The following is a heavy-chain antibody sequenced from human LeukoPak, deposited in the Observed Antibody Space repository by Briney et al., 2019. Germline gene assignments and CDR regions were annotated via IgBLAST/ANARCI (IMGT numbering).Heavy chain of an antibody. V-gene: IGHV4-4*09. D-gene: IGHD3-10*02. CDR1: GGSISSDY. CDR3: ARVVRGGVFDH. CDR2: IYSSGNT. J-gene: IGHJ4*02. Sequence: PSETLSLTCTVSGGSISSDYWSWIRQPPGKGLEWIGDIYSSGNTDYSPSLQSRVTISADTSKNQFSLQLSSVTAADTAVYYCARVVRGGVFDHWGQGALVTVSS.